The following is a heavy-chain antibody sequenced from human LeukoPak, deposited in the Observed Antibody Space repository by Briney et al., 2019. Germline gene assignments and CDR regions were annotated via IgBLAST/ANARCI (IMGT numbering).Heavy chain of an antibody. D-gene: IGHD5-18*01. CDR1: GGSISSSSYY. J-gene: IGHJ4*02. CDR2: IYYSGST. Sequence: SETLSLTCTVSGGSISSSSYYWDWIRQPPGKGLEWIGSIYYSGSTYYNPSLKSRVTISVDTSKNQFSLKLSSVTAADTAVYYCARTVDTAMVFDYWGQGTLVTVSS. V-gene: IGHV4-39*01. CDR3: ARTVDTAMVFDY.